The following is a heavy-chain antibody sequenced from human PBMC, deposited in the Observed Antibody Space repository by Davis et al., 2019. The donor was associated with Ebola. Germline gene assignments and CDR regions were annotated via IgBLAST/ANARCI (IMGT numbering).Heavy chain of an antibody. V-gene: IGHV1-8*01. CDR2: MNPNSGNT. Sequence: AASVKVSCKASGYTFTSYDINWVRQATGQGLEWMGWMNPNSGNTGYAQKFQGRVTMTTDTSTGTAYLDLRSLRSDDTAVYFCARTSIVGTTTTASDIWGQGTLVTVSS. D-gene: IGHD1-26*01. J-gene: IGHJ3*02. CDR3: ARTSIVGTTTTASDI. CDR1: GYTFTSYD.